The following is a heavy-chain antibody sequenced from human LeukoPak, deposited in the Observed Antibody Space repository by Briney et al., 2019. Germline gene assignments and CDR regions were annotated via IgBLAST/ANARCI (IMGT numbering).Heavy chain of an antibody. CDR1: GFTFSSYA. Sequence: GGSLRLSCAASGFTFSSYAMSWVRQAPGKGLEWVSGISGSGDNTYYADSVEGRFTISRDNSKNTLYVQVNSLGTEDTAAYYCAKGSYYDSSGSFYFDYWGQGTLVTVSS. CDR3: AKGSYYDSSGSFYFDY. D-gene: IGHD3-22*01. V-gene: IGHV3-23*01. J-gene: IGHJ4*02. CDR2: ISGSGDNT.